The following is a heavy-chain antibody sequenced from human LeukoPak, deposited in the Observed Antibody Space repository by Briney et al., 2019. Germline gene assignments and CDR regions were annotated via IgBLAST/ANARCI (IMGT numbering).Heavy chain of an antibody. V-gene: IGHV3-23*01. CDR3: VKDPSGVGP. J-gene: IGHJ5*02. CDR2: ISGSGGST. CDR1: GFTFSSYA. Sequence: GGSLRLSCAASGFTFSSYAMSWVRQAPGKGLEWVSAISGSGGSTYYADSVKGRFTISRDNSKNTLYLYVNNLRAEDTAIYYCVKDPSGVGPWGQGTLVTVSS.